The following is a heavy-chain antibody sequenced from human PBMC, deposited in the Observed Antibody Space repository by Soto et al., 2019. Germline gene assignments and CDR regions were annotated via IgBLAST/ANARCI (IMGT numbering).Heavy chain of an antibody. D-gene: IGHD3-22*01. CDR1: GGSISSGGYY. CDR3: ARMGDSSGILFDY. Sequence: PSETLSLTCTVSGGSISSGGYYWSWIRQHPGKGLEWIGYIYYSGSTYYNPSLKSRVTISVDTSKNQFSLKLSSVTAADTAVYYCARMGDSSGILFDYCGQRTLVTVSS. V-gene: IGHV4-31*03. CDR2: IYYSGST. J-gene: IGHJ4*02.